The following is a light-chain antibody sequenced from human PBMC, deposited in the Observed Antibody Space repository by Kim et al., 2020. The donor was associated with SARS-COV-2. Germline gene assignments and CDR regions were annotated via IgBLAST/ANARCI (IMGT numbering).Light chain of an antibody. J-gene: IGLJ3*02. CDR3: QAWDSSTALV. V-gene: IGLV3-1*01. CDR1: KLGDKY. CDR2: QDS. Sequence: VSPGQTASITCSGDKLGDKYACWYQQKPGQSPVLVIYQDSKRPSGIPERFSGSNSGNTATLTISGTQAMDEADCYCQAWDSSTALVFGGGTKLTVL.